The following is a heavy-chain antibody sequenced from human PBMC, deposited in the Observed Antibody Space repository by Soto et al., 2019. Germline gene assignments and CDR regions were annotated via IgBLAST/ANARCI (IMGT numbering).Heavy chain of an antibody. V-gene: IGHV3-7*01. CDR1: GFTFSSYA. CDR2: IKQDGSEK. CDR3: ARAFCSGGSCYRYWYFDL. D-gene: IGHD2-15*01. Sequence: PGGSLRLSCAASGFTFSSYAMHWVRQAPGKGLEWVANIKQDGSEKYYVDSVKGRFTISRDNAKNSLYLQMNSLRAEDTAVYYCARAFCSGGSCYRYWYFDLWGRGTLVTVSS. J-gene: IGHJ2*01.